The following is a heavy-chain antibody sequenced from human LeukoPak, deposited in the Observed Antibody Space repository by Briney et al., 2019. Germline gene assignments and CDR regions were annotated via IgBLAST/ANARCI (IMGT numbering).Heavy chain of an antibody. J-gene: IGHJ2*01. V-gene: IGHV3-53*01. CDR2: IYSGGST. D-gene: IGHD6-13*01. CDR1: GFTVSSNY. Sequence: GGSLRLSCAASGFTVSSNYMSWVRQAPRKGLEWVSVIYSGGSTYYADSVKGRFTISRDNSKNTLYLQMNSLRAEDTAVYYCASSGSSWYFDLWGRGTLVTVSS. CDR3: ASSGSSWYFDL.